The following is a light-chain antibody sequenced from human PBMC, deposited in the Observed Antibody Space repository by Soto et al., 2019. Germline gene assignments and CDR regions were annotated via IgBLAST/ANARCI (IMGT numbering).Light chain of an antibody. Sequence: EIVLTQSPATLSVSPGERATLSCRASQSVSSILAWYQQKPGQAPRLLIYGASTRATGIPARFSGSGSGTEFTRTISSLQSEDFAVYYCQQYNNWPLWTFGQGTKVDIK. CDR2: GAS. V-gene: IGKV3-15*01. J-gene: IGKJ1*01. CDR1: QSVSSI. CDR3: QQYNNWPLWT.